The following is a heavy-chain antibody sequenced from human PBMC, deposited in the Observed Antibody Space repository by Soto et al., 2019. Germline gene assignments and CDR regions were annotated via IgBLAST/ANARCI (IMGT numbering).Heavy chain of an antibody. J-gene: IGHJ3*02. CDR1: GFSVSATKY. Sequence: EVQLVESGGGLVQPGGSLRLSCVASGFSVSATKYMNWLRQAPDKGLEWASVIYSGGTYYYADSVKGRFTISGHDSKNTLYIQMDSLRPEDSAVYFCARANDLNAFDMWGQGTMVTVSS. CDR3: ARANDLNAFDM. CDR2: IYSGGTY. V-gene: IGHV3-53*04.